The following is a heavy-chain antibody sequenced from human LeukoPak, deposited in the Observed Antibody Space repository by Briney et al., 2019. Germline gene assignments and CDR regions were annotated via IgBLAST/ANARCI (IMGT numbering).Heavy chain of an antibody. Sequence: SVKVSCKASGYTFTSYGISWVRQAPGQGLEWMGGIVPIFGTANYAQKFQGRVTITADESTSTAYMELSSLRSEDTAVYYCARVEEYCSSTSCYTDWYFDLWGRGTLVTVSS. D-gene: IGHD2-2*02. CDR2: IVPIFGTA. V-gene: IGHV1-69*13. CDR1: GYTFTSYG. CDR3: ARVEEYCSSTSCYTDWYFDL. J-gene: IGHJ2*01.